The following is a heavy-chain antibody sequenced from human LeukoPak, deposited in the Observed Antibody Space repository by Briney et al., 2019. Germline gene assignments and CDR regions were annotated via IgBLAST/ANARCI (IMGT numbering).Heavy chain of an antibody. CDR1: GYSISSGYY. Sequence: SETLSLTCAVSGYSISSGYYWGWIRPPPGKGLEWIGNIYHSGSTYYNPSLKSRVTISVDTSKNQFSLKLSSVTAADTAVYYCARGATAMARRLDLWGRGTLVTVSS. D-gene: IGHD5-18*01. CDR3: ARGATAMARRLDL. J-gene: IGHJ2*01. CDR2: IYHSGST. V-gene: IGHV4-38-2*01.